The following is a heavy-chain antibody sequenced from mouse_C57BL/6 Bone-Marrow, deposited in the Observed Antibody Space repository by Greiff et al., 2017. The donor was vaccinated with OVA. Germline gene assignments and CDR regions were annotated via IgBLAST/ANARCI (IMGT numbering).Heavy chain of an antibody. J-gene: IGHJ2*01. D-gene: IGHD1-1*02. V-gene: IGHV1-64*01. CDR1: GYTFTSYW. CDR2: IHPNSGST. CDR3: ARGGENYARYYFDD. Sequence: VQLQQPGAELVKPGASVKLSCKASGYTFTSYWMHWVKQRPGQGLEWIGMIHPNSGSTNYNEKFKSKATLTVDKSSSTAYMQLSSLTSEDSAVYYCARGGENYARYYFDDWGQGTTLTVSS.